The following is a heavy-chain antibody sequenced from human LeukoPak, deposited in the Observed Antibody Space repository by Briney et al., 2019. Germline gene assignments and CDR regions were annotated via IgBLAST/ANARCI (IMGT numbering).Heavy chain of an antibody. Sequence: GGSLRLSCAASGFTFSSYSMNWVRQAPGKGLEWVSYISSSSSTIYYADSVKGRFTISRDNSKNTLYLQMNSLGAEDTAVYYRAKGSGYYDSSGYSDYWGQGTLVTVSS. CDR1: GFTFSSYS. CDR2: ISSSSSTI. D-gene: IGHD3-22*01. CDR3: AKGSGYYDSSGYSDY. J-gene: IGHJ4*02. V-gene: IGHV3-48*01.